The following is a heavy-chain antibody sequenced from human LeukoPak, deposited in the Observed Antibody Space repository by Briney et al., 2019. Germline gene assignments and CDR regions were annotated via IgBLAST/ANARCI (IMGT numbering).Heavy chain of an antibody. CDR3: ARDKPPNDYGDYGGISGNAFDI. D-gene: IGHD4-17*01. CDR2: IYTSGST. V-gene: IGHV4-61*02. CDR1: GGSISSGSYY. Sequence: SETLSLTCTVSGGSISSGSYYWSWIRQPAGKGLEWIGRIYTSGSTNYNPSLKSRVTISVDTSKNQFSLKLSSVTAADTAVYYCARDKPPNDYGDYGGISGNAFDIWGQGTMVTVSS. J-gene: IGHJ3*02.